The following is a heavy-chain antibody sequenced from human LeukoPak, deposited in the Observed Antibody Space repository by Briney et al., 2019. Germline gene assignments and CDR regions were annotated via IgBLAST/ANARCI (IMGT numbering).Heavy chain of an antibody. CDR2: IYYSGGT. J-gene: IGHJ5*02. CDR1: GGSISSYY. Sequence: SETLSLTCTVSGGSISSYYWSWIRQPPGKGLEWIGYIYYSGGTNYNPSLKSRVTISVDTSKNQFSLKLSSVTAAATAVYYCARDYHRDNWFDPWGQGTLVTVSS. V-gene: IGHV4-59*01. CDR3: ARDYHRDNWFDP.